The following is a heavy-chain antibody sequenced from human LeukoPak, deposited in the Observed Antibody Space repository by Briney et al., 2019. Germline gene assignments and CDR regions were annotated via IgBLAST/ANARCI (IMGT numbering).Heavy chain of an antibody. V-gene: IGHV4-59*01. CDR2: IYYSGST. D-gene: IGHD3-3*01. Sequence: SETLSLTCTVSGGSISSYYWSWIRQPPGKGLEWIGYIYYSGSTNYNPSLKRRVTISVGPYKNPFSLKLSSVTAADTAVYYCARVDYDFWSGFYYFDYWGQGTLVTVSS. CDR3: ARVDYDFWSGFYYFDY. J-gene: IGHJ4*02. CDR1: GGSISSYY.